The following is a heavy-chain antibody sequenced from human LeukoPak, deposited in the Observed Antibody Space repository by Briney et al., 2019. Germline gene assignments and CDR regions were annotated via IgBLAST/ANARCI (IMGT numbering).Heavy chain of an antibody. CDR1: GDSISSSSYF. Sequence: ASETLSLTCAVSGDSISSSSYFWGWIRQPPGKGLEWIGSIPYSGSASYNPSLKSRVIISIDTSKNQFSLEVRSVTAADTAVYYCARPARDGNCYYWGQGTLVTVSS. V-gene: IGHV4-39*01. J-gene: IGHJ4*02. D-gene: IGHD2-15*01. CDR3: ARPARDGNCYY. CDR2: IPYSGSA.